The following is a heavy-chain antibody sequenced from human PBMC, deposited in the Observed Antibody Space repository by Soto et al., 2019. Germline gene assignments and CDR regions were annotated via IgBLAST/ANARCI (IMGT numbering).Heavy chain of an antibody. V-gene: IGHV3-23*01. J-gene: IGHJ4*02. CDR2: ITGSGDST. CDR1: GFTFSNYG. D-gene: IGHD3-3*01. Sequence: GGSLRLSCAASGFTFSNYGMSWVRQAPGKGLEWVSAITGSGDSTYYADSVKGRFTVSRDNSKNTLYLQMNSLRAEDTAVYYCAKVFVFTIREGFDYWGLGTLVTVSS. CDR3: AKVFVFTIREGFDY.